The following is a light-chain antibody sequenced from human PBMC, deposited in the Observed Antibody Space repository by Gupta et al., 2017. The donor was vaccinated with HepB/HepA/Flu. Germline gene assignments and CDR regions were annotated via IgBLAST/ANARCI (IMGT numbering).Light chain of an antibody. CDR3: RQEYSSPWT. J-gene: IGKJ1*01. Sequence: AIRMTQSPSSFSASTGDRVTITCRASQGISSYLAWYQQKPGKAPKLLIYAASTLQSGVPSRFSGSGSGTDFTLTIICLQSEDFATYYCRQEYSSPWTFGQGTKVEIK. V-gene: IGKV1-8*01. CDR2: AAS. CDR1: QGISSY.